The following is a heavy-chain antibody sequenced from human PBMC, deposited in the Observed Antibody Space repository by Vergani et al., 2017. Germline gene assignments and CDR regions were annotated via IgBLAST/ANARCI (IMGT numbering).Heavy chain of an antibody. V-gene: IGHV3-48*03. D-gene: IGHD3-22*01. CDR3: ARGEGDYYDSSGYSGAFDI. CDR2: ISSSGSTI. Sequence: EVQLAESGGGLVQPGGSLRLSCAASGFTFSSYEMNWVRQAPGKGLEWVSYISSSGSTIYYADSVKGRFTISRDNAKNSLYLQMNSLRAEDTAVYYCARGEGDYYDSSGYSGAFDIWGQGTMVTVSS. CDR1: GFTFSSYE. J-gene: IGHJ3*02.